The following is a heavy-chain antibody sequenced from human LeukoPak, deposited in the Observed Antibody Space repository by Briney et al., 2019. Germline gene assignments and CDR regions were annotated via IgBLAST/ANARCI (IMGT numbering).Heavy chain of an antibody. J-gene: IGHJ4*02. CDR1: GGSFSGYY. V-gene: IGHV4-34*01. CDR2: INHSGST. CDR3: ARTGYSSSWYLAGTAHRPDY. D-gene: IGHD6-13*01. Sequence: SETLSLTCAVYGGSFSGYYWSWIRQPPGKGLEWIGEINHSGSTNYNPSLKSRVTISVDTSKNQFSLKLSSVTAADTAVYYCARTGYSSSWYLAGTAHRPDYWGQGTLVTVSS.